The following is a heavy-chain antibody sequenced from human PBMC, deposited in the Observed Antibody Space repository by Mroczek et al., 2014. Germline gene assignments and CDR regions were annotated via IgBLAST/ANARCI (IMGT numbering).Heavy chain of an antibody. CDR2: ISSSSSYI. D-gene: IGHD2-15*01. Sequence: ESGGGLVKPGGSLRLSCAASGFTFSSYSMNWVRQAPGKGLEWVSSISSSSSYIYYADSVKGRFTISRDNAKNSLYLQMNSLRAEDTAVYYCASRGGVVVVAANDYWGQGTLGHRSPQ. CDR1: GFTFSSYS. V-gene: IGHV3-21*01. CDR3: ASRGGVVVVAANDY. J-gene: IGHJ4*02.